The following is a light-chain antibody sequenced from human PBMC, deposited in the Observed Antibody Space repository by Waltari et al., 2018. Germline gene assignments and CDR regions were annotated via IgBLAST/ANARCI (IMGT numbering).Light chain of an antibody. V-gene: IGKV3-20*01. CDR1: QSVSRP. J-gene: IGKJ1*01. CDR2: GAS. CDR3: QHYVRLPVT. Sequence: EIVLPQSPGPLSLSQGERATLACRASQSVSRPLAWYQQKPGQAPRLLIYGASTRATGIPDRFSGSGSGTDFSLTISRLEPEDFAVYYCQHYVRLPVTFGQGTKVEIK.